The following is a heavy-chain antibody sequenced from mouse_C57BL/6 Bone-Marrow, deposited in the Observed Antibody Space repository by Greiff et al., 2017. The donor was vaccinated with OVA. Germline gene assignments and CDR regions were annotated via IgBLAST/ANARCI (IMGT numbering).Heavy chain of an antibody. J-gene: IGHJ3*01. D-gene: IGHD1-1*01. V-gene: IGHV5-17*01. Sequence: EVKLVESGGGLVKPGGSLKLSCAASGFTFSDYGMHWVRQAPEKGLEWVAYISSGSSTIYYADTVKGRFTISRDNAKNTLFLQMTSLRSEDTAMYYCASYYYGSPWFAYWGQGTLITVSA. CDR2: ISSGSSTI. CDR1: GFTFSDYG. CDR3: ASYYYGSPWFAY.